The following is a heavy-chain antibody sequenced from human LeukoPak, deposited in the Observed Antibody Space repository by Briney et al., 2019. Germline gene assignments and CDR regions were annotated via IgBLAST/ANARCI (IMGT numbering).Heavy chain of an antibody. V-gene: IGHV3-21*01. Sequence: PGWSLRLSCAASVFTFTSYTINWVRQAPGKGLEWVSSISSSSSSIYYAGSVMGRFTISRDNAKNSLFLQMNSLRAEDTAVYYCARDYYGDYYFDYWGQGTLVTVSS. J-gene: IGHJ4*02. CDR2: ISSSSSSI. D-gene: IGHD4-17*01. CDR3: ARDYYGDYYFDY. CDR1: VFTFTSYT.